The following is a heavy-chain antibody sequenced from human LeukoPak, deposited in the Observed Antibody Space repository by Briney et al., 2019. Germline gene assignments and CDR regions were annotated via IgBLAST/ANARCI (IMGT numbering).Heavy chain of an antibody. CDR2: ITSSSKTI. J-gene: IGHJ4*02. CDR1: GFTFSNFG. D-gene: IGHD3-22*01. V-gene: IGHV3-48*01. CDR3: ARVDPYYLENNGCLDY. Sequence: PGGSLRLSCAASGFTFSNFGMNWVRQAPGKGLQWLSYITSSSKTIYYADSAKGRFTISRDNARNSLYLQMNSLRVEDTAGYYCARVDPYYLENNGCLDYWGQGNLVTVPS.